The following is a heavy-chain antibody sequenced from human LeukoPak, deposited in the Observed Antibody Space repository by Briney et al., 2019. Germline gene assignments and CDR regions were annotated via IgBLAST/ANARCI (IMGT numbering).Heavy chain of an antibody. CDR3: ATIPIVVVPAAIGWFDP. V-gene: IGHV1-18*01. J-gene: IGHJ5*02. CDR1: GYTFTSYS. D-gene: IGHD2-2*02. CDR2: ITAYNGNT. Sequence: ASVKVSCKASGYTFTSYSISWVRQAPGQGLEWMGWITAYNGNTNYAQKLQGRVTMTTDTSTSTAYMELRSLRSDDTAVYYCATIPIVVVPAAIGWFDPWGQGTLVPVSS.